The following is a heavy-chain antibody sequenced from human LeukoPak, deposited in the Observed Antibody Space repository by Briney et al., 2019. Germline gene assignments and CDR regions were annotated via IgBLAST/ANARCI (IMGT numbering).Heavy chain of an antibody. V-gene: IGHV3-30*18. D-gene: IGHD1-1*01. CDR1: GFTFSSYG. CDR3: VKGLVQTTMSYSVDY. J-gene: IGHJ4*02. CDR2: ISYDGSNK. Sequence: GSLRLSCAASGFTFSSYGMHWVRQAPGKGLEWVAVISYDGSNKYYADSVKGRFTISRDNSKNTLYLQMNSLRAEDTAVYYCVKGLVQTTMSYSVDYWGQGALVTVSS.